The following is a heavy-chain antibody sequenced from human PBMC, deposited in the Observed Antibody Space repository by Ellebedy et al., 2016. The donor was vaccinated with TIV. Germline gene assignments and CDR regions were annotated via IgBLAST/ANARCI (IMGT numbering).Heavy chain of an antibody. V-gene: IGHV3-7*01. D-gene: IGHD4-17*01. Sequence: GGSLRLSCAASGFSFRSYWMSWVRQAPGKGLEWVASIRQDGNEKDSVDSVKGRFTISRDNGKNSLDLQMNSLRAEDSALYYCAREGAYGDYSQVSFPFDPWGQGTLVIVSS. CDR3: AREGAYGDYSQVSFPFDP. CDR2: IRQDGNEK. CDR1: GFSFRSYW. J-gene: IGHJ5*02.